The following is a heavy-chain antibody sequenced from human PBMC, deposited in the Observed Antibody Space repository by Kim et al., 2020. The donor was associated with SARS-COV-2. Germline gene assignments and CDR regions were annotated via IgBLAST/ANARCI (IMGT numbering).Heavy chain of an antibody. CDR3: ASYVDIVATISDV. V-gene: IGHV4-30-2*05. D-gene: IGHD5-12*01. J-gene: IGHJ6*04. Sequence: YNPSLKSRVTISVDTSKNQFSLKLSSVTAADTAVYYCASYVDIVATISDVWGKGTTVTVSS.